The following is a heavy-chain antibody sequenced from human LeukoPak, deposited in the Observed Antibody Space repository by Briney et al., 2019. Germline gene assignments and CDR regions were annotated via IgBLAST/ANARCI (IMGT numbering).Heavy chain of an antibody. CDR2: ISAYNGNT. CDR3: ARDGRKGVGYCSSTRCPFGAFDI. CDR1: GYTFTSYG. J-gene: IGHJ3*02. D-gene: IGHD2-2*01. Sequence: ASLNVSCKASGYTFTSYGISSVRRAPGQGVGWMGWISAYNGNTNYAQKLQGRVTMTTDTSTSTAYMELRRLLSDDTAVYYCARDGRKGVGYCSSTRCPFGAFDIWGQGTMVTVSS. V-gene: IGHV1-18*01.